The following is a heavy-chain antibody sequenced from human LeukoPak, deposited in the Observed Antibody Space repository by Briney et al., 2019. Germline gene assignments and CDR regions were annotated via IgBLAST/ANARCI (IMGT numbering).Heavy chain of an antibody. J-gene: IGHJ6*02. Sequence: KTGGSLRLSCAASGFTFSDYYVSWIRQAPGKGLEWVSYISSSGSTIYYADSVKGRFTISRDNAKNLLYLQMNSLRAEDTAVYYCACFIAAAAPGPYGMDVWGQGTTVTVSS. CDR1: GFTFSDYY. D-gene: IGHD6-13*01. V-gene: IGHV3-11*01. CDR2: ISSSGSTI. CDR3: ACFIAAAAPGPYGMDV.